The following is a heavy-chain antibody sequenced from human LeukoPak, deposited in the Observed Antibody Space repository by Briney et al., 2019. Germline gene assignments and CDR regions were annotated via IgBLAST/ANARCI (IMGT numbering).Heavy chain of an antibody. Sequence: GGSLRLSCAPSRFAFSNFAIGWVRQSPGKGLEWLSTINGGGNTTFDSDSVKGRFTISRDNSKNTLYLHMDSLRPDDTATYYCTKELHVAVAVADYYYFYMDVWGRGTAVTVSS. D-gene: IGHD6-19*01. J-gene: IGHJ6*03. CDR3: TKELHVAVAVADYYYFYMDV. CDR2: INGGGNTT. CDR1: RFAFSNFA. V-gene: IGHV3-23*01.